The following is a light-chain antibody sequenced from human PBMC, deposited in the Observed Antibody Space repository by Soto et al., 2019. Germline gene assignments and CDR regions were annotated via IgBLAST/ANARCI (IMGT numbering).Light chain of an antibody. CDR3: QQYNSYRT. CDR2: DAS. J-gene: IGKJ1*01. V-gene: IGKV1-5*01. CDR1: QSISSW. Sequence: DMQRTQSPSTLSASVGDRVTITCRAIQSISSWLAWYQQKPGKAPKLLIYDASSLESGVPSRFSGSGSGTEFTLTISSLQPDDFATYYCQQYNSYRTFGQGTKVDIK.